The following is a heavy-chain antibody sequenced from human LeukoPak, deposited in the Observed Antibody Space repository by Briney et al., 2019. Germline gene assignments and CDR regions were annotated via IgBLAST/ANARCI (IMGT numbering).Heavy chain of an antibody. D-gene: IGHD2-2*01. CDR2: INHSGST. CDR3: ARDQCSSTSCLFYYYYYGMDV. Sequence: PSETLSLTCAVYGGSFSGYYWSWIRQPPGKGLEWIGEINHSGSTNYNPSLKSRVTISVDTSKNQFSLKLSSVTAADTAVYYCARDQCSSTSCLFYYYYYGMDVWGQGTTVTVSS. J-gene: IGHJ6*02. V-gene: IGHV4-34*01. CDR1: GGSFSGYY.